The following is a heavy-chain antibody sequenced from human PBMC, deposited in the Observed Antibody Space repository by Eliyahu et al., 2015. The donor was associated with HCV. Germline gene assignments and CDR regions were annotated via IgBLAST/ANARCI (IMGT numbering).Heavy chain of an antibody. V-gene: IGHV5-10-1*03. CDR2: IDPSDSYT. D-gene: IGHD3-10*01. J-gene: IGHJ4*02. CDR1: GYSFTSYW. Sequence: EVQLVQSGAEVKKPGESLRISCKGSGYSFTSYWISWVRQMPGKGLEWMGRIDPSDSYTNYSPSFQGHVTISADKSISTAYLQWSSLKASDTAMYYCARLKVDRTYYYGSGSYWLDYWGQGTLVTVSS. CDR3: ARLKVDRTYYYGSGSYWLDY.